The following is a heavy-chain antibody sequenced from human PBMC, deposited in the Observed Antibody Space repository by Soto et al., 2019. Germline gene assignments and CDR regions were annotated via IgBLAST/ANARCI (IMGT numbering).Heavy chain of an antibody. CDR3: ARPFFSRGREYYDFWSGYNPHIRFDY. Sequence: SETLSLTCTVSGGSISSSSYYWGWIRQPPGKGLEWIGSIYYSGSTYYNPSLKSRVTISVDTSKNQFSLKLSSVTAADTAVYYCARPFFSRGREYYDFWSGYNPHIRFDYWGQGTLVTVSS. V-gene: IGHV4-39*01. J-gene: IGHJ4*02. CDR2: IYYSGST. CDR1: GGSISSSSYY. D-gene: IGHD3-3*01.